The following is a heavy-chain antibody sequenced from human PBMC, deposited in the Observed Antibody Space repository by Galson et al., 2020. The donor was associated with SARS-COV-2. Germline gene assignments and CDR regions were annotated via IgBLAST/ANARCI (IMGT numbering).Heavy chain of an antibody. V-gene: IGHV3-30*04. CDR3: ARDASGRYYGSVDY. D-gene: IGHD1-26*01. Sequence: QLGESLKISCAASGFTFSSYAMHWVRQAPGKGLEWVAVISYDGSNKYYADSVKGRFTISRDNSKNTLYLQMNSLRAEDTAVYYCARDASGRYYGSVDYWGQGTLVTGSS. J-gene: IGHJ4*02. CDR2: ISYDGSNK. CDR1: GFTFSSYA.